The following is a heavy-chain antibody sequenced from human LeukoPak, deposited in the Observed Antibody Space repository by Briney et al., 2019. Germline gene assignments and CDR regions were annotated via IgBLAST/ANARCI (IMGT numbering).Heavy chain of an antibody. D-gene: IGHD1-26*01. CDR3: AKVGGSYYFDY. Sequence: GGSLRLSCAASGFTFSSYGMSWVRQAPGKGLEWVSVISGSGGSTYYADSVKGRFTISRDNSKNTLYLQMNSLRAEDTAVYYCAKVGGSYYFDYWGQGTLVTVSS. V-gene: IGHV3-23*01. CDR1: GFTFSSYG. J-gene: IGHJ4*02. CDR2: ISGSGGST.